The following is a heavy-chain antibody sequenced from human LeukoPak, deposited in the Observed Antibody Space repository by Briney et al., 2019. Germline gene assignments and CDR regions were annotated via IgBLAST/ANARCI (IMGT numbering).Heavy chain of an antibody. Sequence: PSETLSLTCAVYGGSFSGYYWSWIRQPPGKGLEWIEEINHSGSTNYNPSLKSRVTISVDTSKNQFSLKLSSVTAADTAVYYCAREMAMGAGGFDYWGQGTLVTVSS. J-gene: IGHJ4*02. V-gene: IGHV4-34*01. CDR1: GGSFSGYY. CDR3: AREMAMGAGGFDY. D-gene: IGHD5-24*01. CDR2: INHSGST.